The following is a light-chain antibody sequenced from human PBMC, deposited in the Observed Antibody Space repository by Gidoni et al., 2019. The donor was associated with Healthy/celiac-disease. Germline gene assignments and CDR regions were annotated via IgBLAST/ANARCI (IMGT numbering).Light chain of an antibody. Sequence: QSALTQPRSVSGSTGHPVPISCTGTSSDVGGYNYVSWYQQHPGKAPKLMIYDVSKRPSGVPDRFSGSKSGNTASLTIAGLQAEDEADYYCCSYAGSYTFVVFGGGTKLTVL. CDR3: CSYAGSYTFVV. J-gene: IGLJ2*01. V-gene: IGLV2-11*01. CDR2: DVS. CDR1: SSDVGGYNY.